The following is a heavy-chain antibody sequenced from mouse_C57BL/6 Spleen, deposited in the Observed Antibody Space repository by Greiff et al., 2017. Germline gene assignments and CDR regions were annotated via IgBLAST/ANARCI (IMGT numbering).Heavy chain of an antibody. J-gene: IGHJ2*01. CDR3: ARGNYGSSPDY. CDR1: GYTFTSSW. Sequence: QVQLQQPGTELVKPGASVKLSCKASGYTFTSSWMHWVKQRPGQGLEWIGNINPSNGGTNYNEKFKSKATLTVDKSSSTAYMQLSRLTSEDSAVYYCARGNYGSSPDYWGQGTTLTVSS. D-gene: IGHD1-1*01. CDR2: INPSNGGT. V-gene: IGHV1-53*01.